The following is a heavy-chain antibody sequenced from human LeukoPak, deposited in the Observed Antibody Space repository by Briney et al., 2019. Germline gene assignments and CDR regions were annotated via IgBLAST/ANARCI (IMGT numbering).Heavy chain of an antibody. V-gene: IGHV1-2*02. CDR3: ARAPGLEPVTRVDY. D-gene: IGHD1-1*01. CDR2: INPNSGGT. J-gene: IGHJ4*02. CDR1: GYTFTGYY. Sequence: ASVKVSCKASGYTFTGYYMHWVRQAPGQGLEWMGWINPNSGGTNYAQKFQGRVTMTTDTSTSTAYMELRSLRSDDTAVYYCARAPGLEPVTRVDYWGQGTLVTVSS.